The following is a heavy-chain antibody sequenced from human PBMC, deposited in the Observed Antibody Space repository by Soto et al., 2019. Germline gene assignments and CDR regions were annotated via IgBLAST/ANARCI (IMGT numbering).Heavy chain of an antibody. D-gene: IGHD5-18*01. CDR3: ARNSYSYDTTPYYYYYYGMDV. Sequence: SETLSLTCTVSGGSIGSSSYYWGWIRQPPGKGLEWIGSIYYSGSTYYNPSLKSRVTISVDTSKNQFSLKLSSVTAADTAVYYCARNSYSYDTTPYYYYYYGMDVWGQGTTVTVSS. CDR1: GGSIGSSSYY. J-gene: IGHJ6*02. V-gene: IGHV4-39*01. CDR2: IYYSGST.